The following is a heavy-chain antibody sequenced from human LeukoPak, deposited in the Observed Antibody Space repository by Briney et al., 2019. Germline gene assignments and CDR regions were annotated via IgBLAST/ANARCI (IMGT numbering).Heavy chain of an antibody. J-gene: IGHJ4*02. D-gene: IGHD3-10*01. V-gene: IGHV3-7*03. CDR1: GLTFSSYW. CDR3: ASLNRDMVHY. Sequence: GGSLRLSCAASGLTFSSYWMSWVRQAPGKGLEWVANIKQDGSEKYYVDSVKGRFTISRDNSKNTLYLQMNSLRAEDTAVYYCASLNRDMVHYWGQGTLVTVSS. CDR2: IKQDGSEK.